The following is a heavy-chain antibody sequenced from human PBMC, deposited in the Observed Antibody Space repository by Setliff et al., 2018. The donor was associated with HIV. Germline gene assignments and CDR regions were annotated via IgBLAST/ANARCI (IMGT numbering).Heavy chain of an antibody. CDR2: ISSRGTDT. Sequence: GGSLRLSCAASGFTFSNYDMSWVRQAPGKGLEWVSSISSRGTDTYYADSVKSRFTISRDNSKNTLYLQMNRLRADDTAVYFCARPTNIDTLYYGSQTFYMYYYGLDVWGQGTTVTVSS. D-gene: IGHD1-26*01. CDR1: GFTFSNYD. CDR3: ARPTNIDTLYYGSQTFYMYYYGLDV. J-gene: IGHJ6*02. V-gene: IGHV3-23*01.